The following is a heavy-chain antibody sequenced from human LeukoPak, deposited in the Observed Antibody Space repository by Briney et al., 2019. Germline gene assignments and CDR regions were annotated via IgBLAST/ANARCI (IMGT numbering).Heavy chain of an antibody. V-gene: IGHV3-49*04. CDR2: IRSKAYGGTT. CDR1: GFTFGDYA. D-gene: IGHD2-2*01. Sequence: PGGSLRLSCTASGFTFGDYAMSWVRQAPGKGLEWVGFIRSKAYGGTTEYAASVKGRFTISRDDSKSIAYLQMNSLKTEDTAVYYCTRDVRNKGYCSSTSCSYYYYYYMDVWGKGTTVTVSS. J-gene: IGHJ6*03. CDR3: TRDVRNKGYCSSTSCSYYYYYYMDV.